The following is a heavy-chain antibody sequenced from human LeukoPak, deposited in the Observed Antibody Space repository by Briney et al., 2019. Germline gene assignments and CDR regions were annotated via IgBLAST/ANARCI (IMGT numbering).Heavy chain of an antibody. CDR1: GYTFTSYG. V-gene: IGHV1-18*01. CDR2: ISAYNGNT. J-gene: IGHJ5*02. CDR3: ARYDSSGYYYSNWFDP. D-gene: IGHD3-22*01. Sequence: ASVKVSCKASGYTFTSYGISWVRQAPGQGLEWMGWISAYNGNTNYAQKLQGRVTMTTDTSTSTAYMELRSLRSDDTAVYYCARYDSSGYYYSNWFDPWGQGTLVTVSS.